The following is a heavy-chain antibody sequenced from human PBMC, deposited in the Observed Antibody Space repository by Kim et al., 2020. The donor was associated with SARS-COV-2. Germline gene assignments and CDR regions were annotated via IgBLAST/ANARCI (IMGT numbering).Heavy chain of an antibody. CDR2: IIPIFGTA. D-gene: IGHD2-2*01. CDR3: ARGVIVVVPAAGAARAFDI. J-gene: IGHJ3*02. V-gene: IGHV1-69*13. CDR1: GGTFSSYA. Sequence: SVKVSCKASGGTFSSYAISWVRQAPGQGLEWMGGIIPIFGTANYAQKFQGRVTITADESTSTAYMELSSLRSEDTAVYYCARGVIVVVPAAGAARAFDIWGQGTMVTVSS.